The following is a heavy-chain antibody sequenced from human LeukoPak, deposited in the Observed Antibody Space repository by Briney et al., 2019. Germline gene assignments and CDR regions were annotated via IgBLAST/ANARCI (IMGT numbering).Heavy chain of an antibody. Sequence: PSETLSLTCTVSGGSISSSSYYWGWIRQPPGTGLEWIGSIYYSGSTYYNPSLKSRVTISVDTSKNQFSLKLSSVTAADTAVYYCARQESSSCFDYWGQGTLVTVSS. V-gene: IGHV4-39*01. CDR2: IYYSGST. CDR3: ARQESSSCFDY. CDR1: GGSISSSSYY. J-gene: IGHJ4*02. D-gene: IGHD6-6*01.